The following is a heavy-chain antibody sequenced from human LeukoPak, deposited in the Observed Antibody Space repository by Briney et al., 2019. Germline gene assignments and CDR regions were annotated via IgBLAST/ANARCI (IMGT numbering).Heavy chain of an antibody. CDR2: ISAYNGNT. Sequence: GASVKVSCKASGYTFTSYGISWVRQAPGQGLEWMGWISAYNGNTNYAQKFQGRVTITADKSTSTAYMELSSLRSEDTAVYYCARVEDGYNLSPWYFDLWGRGTLVTVSS. CDR3: ARVEDGYNLSPWYFDL. J-gene: IGHJ2*01. V-gene: IGHV1-18*01. CDR1: GYTFTSYG. D-gene: IGHD5-24*01.